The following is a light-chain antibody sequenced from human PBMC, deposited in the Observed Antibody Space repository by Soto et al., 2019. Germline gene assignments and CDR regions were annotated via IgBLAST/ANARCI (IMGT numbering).Light chain of an antibody. CDR2: NSS. CDR1: QTVGRNY. V-gene: IGKV3-20*01. Sequence: EIVLTESPGTLSLSPGERATLSCRASQTVGRNYLAWYHQRPGQALRLLLYNSSNRAAGAPDRFSGSESGTGYTLTISRLEPEHFAVYYCHQYAYAPLTFGGGTKVKI. CDR3: HQYAYAPLT. J-gene: IGKJ4*01.